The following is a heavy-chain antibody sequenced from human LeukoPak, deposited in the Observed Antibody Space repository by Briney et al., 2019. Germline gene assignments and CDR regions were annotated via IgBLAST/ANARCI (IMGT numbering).Heavy chain of an antibody. CDR1: GGTFSSYA. V-gene: IGHV1-69*13. CDR2: IIPIFGTA. D-gene: IGHD1-26*01. J-gene: IGHJ4*02. Sequence: GASVKVSCKASGGTFSSYAISWVRQAPGQGLEWMGGIIPIFGTANYAQKFQGRVTITADESTSTAYMELSSLRSEDTAVYYCARRHFGRGGSYYYFDYWGQGTLVTVSS. CDR3: ARRHFGRGGSYYYFDY.